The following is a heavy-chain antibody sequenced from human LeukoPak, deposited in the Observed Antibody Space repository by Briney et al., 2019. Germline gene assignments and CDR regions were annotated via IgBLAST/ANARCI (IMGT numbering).Heavy chain of an antibody. V-gene: IGHV3-15*01. CDR3: TTDRGITARPIFDS. CDR1: GFTRTNAW. D-gene: IGHD6-6*01. CDR2: IKSKTDGGTT. Sequence: GGSLRLSCAASGFTRTNAWMSWVRQAPGKGLEWVGRIKSKTDGGTTDYAAPVKGRFSISRDDSKNTLYLQMNSLKIEDTAMYYCTTDRGITARPIFDSWGQGTLLTVST. J-gene: IGHJ4*02.